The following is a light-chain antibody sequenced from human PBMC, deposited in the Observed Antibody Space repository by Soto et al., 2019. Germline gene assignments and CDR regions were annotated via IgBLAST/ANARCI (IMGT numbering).Light chain of an antibody. Sequence: QSALTQPPSASGSPGQSVTIFCTGTSSDVGGYNYVSWYQQHPGKAPKLMIYEVNKRPSGVPDRFSGSKSGNTASLTVSGLQAEDEADYYCSSYAGTPFVFGTGTKVTVL. CDR1: SSDVGGYNY. J-gene: IGLJ1*01. CDR3: SSYAGTPFV. V-gene: IGLV2-8*01. CDR2: EVN.